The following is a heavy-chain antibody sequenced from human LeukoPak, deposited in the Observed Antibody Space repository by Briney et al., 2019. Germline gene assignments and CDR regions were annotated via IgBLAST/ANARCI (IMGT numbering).Heavy chain of an antibody. CDR2: IYSSGSA. CDR1: GGFISRYQ. D-gene: IGHD6-19*01. CDR3: ARVSGRGAVAGTEPFDY. V-gene: IGHV4-4*07. Sequence: PSETLSLTLLVTGGFISRYQWSWIRQPAGKGLQWIGRIYSSGSANYNPSLKSQITIKPDTPKNQFSLQLNSVTPEDTAVYYCARVSGRGAVAGTEPFDYWGQGTLVTVSS. J-gene: IGHJ4*02.